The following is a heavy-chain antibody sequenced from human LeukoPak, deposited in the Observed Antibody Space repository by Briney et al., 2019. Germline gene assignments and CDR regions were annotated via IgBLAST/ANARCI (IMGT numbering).Heavy chain of an antibody. CDR3: ARYFFDSYTSSFRFDS. D-gene: IGHD3-16*01. Sequence: PGGSLRLSCAAPGFTFSSYNMNWVRQAPGKVLEWVSYISDSSTTIYYADSVKGRFTISRDNAKNSLYLQMNSLRVEDTAIYYCARYFFDSYTSSFRFDSWGQGTLVTVSS. V-gene: IGHV3-48*04. CDR2: ISDSSTTI. J-gene: IGHJ5*01. CDR1: GFTFSSYN.